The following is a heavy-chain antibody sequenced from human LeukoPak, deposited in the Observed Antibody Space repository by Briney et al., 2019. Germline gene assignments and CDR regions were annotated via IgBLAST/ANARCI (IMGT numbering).Heavy chain of an antibody. CDR3: ARERIAARDAFDI. V-gene: IGHV1-2*02. Sequence: ASVKVSCKASGYTFTGYYRHWVRQAPGQGLEWMGWINPNSGGTNYAQKFQCRVTMTRDTSISTAYMELSRLRSDDTAVYYCARERIAARDAFDIWGQGTMVTVSS. CDR1: GYTFTGYY. D-gene: IGHD6-6*01. CDR2: INPNSGGT. J-gene: IGHJ3*02.